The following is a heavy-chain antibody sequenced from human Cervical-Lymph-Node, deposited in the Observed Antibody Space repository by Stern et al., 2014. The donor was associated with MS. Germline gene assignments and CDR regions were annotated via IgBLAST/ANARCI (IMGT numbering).Heavy chain of an antibody. CDR1: GFTFSSYA. J-gene: IGHJ4*02. CDR2: ISGSGGST. Sequence: EVQLVESGGGLVQPGGSLRLSCAASGFTFSSYAMSWVRQAPGKGLEWVSGISGSGGSTYYADSVKGRFTISRDNSQNTLYLQMNSLRVEDTAVYHCVKRLAAAGTHFHFDYWGQGTLVTVSS. D-gene: IGHD6-13*01. CDR3: VKRLAAAGTHFHFDY. V-gene: IGHV3-23*04.